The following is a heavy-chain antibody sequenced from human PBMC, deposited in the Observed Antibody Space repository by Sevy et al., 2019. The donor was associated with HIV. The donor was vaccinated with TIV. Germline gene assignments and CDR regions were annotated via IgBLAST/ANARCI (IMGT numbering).Heavy chain of an antibody. Sequence: RGSLRLSCAASGFTFSSYAMHWVRQAPGKGLEWVAVISYDGSNKYYADSVKGRFTISRDNSKNTLYLQMNSLRAEDTAVYYCARESGRGYYGMDVWGHGTTVTVSS. CDR2: ISYDGSNK. CDR3: ARESGRGYYGMDV. V-gene: IGHV3-30-3*01. J-gene: IGHJ6*02. D-gene: IGHD3-10*01. CDR1: GFTFSSYA.